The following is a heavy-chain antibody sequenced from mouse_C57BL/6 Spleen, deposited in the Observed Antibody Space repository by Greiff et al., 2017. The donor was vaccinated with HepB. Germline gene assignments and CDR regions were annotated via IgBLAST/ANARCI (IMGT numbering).Heavy chain of an antibody. D-gene: IGHD1-1*01. CDR3: ARRDGSSFYWYFDV. CDR1: GYTFTSYG. V-gene: IGHV1-81*01. J-gene: IGHJ1*03. Sequence: QVQLQQSGPELVKPGASVKISCKASGYTFTSYGISWVKQRTGQGLEWIGEIYPRSGNTYYNEKFKGKATLTADKSSSTAYMELRSLTSEDSAVYFCARRDGSSFYWYFDVWGTGTTVTVSS. CDR2: IYPRSGNT.